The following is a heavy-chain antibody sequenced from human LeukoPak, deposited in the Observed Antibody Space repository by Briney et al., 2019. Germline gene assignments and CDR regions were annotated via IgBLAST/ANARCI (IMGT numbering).Heavy chain of an antibody. D-gene: IGHD3-16*01. J-gene: IGHJ4*02. CDR1: GFTFGNYG. V-gene: IGHV3-30*03. CDR3: ARDPRYLRYESDNNAYPYY. Sequence: GGSLRLSCAASGFTFGNYGMHWVRQAPGKGLEWLAVISHDGDSIYYADSIEGRFTISRDNSDNTLFLEMTSLRVDDTAVYYCARDPRYLRYESDNNAYPYYWGQGTLVTVSS. CDR2: ISHDGDSI.